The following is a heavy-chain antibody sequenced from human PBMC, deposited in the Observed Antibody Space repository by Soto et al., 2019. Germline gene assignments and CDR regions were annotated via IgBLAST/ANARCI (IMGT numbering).Heavy chain of an antibody. CDR2: INPNSGGT. CDR3: ARDHRYSSSWELPYYYYYMDV. J-gene: IGHJ6*03. CDR1: GYTFTGYY. V-gene: IGHV1-2*04. Sequence: ASVKVSCKASGYTFTGYYMHWVRQAPGQGLEWMGWINPNSGGTNYAQKFQGWVTMTRDTSISTAYMELSRLRSDDTAVYYCARDHRYSSSWELPYYYYYMDVWGKGTTVTVSS. D-gene: IGHD6-13*01.